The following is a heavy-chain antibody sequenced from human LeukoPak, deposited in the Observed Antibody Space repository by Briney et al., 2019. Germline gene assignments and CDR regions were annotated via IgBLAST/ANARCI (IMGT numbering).Heavy chain of an antibody. V-gene: IGHV3-30*18. CDR3: ANLEWPENYYFDY. J-gene: IGHJ4*02. D-gene: IGHD3-3*01. CDR2: ISYDGSNK. CDR1: GFTFSSYG. Sequence: GGSLRLSCAASGFTFSSYGMHWVRQAPGKGLEWVAVISYDGSNKYYADSVKGRFTISRDNSKNTLYLQMNSLRAEDTAVYYCANLEWPENYYFDYWGQGTLVTVSS.